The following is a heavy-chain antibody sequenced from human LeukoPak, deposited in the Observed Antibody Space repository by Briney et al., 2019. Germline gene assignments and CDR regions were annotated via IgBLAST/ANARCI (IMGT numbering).Heavy chain of an antibody. Sequence: ARSLRLSCAASGFTFSSYGMHWVRQAPGKVLEWVAVISYDGSNKYYADSVKGRFTISRDNSKNTLYLQMNSLRAEDTAVYYCAKKYCGGDCYLDGFDYWGQGTLVTVSS. CDR1: GFTFSSYG. CDR3: AKKYCGGDCYLDGFDY. CDR2: ISYDGSNK. J-gene: IGHJ4*02. V-gene: IGHV3-30*18. D-gene: IGHD2-21*02.